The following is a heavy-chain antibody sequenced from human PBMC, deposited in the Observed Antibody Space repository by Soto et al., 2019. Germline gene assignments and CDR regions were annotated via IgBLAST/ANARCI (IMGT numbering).Heavy chain of an antibody. J-gene: IGHJ6*03. V-gene: IGHV3-23*01. CDR3: AKGGVGWLETYYYYYYMDV. CDR2: ISGSGGST. CDR1: GFTFSSYA. Sequence: GGSLRLSCAASGFTFSSYAMSWVRQAPGKGLEWVSAISGSGGSTYYADSVKGRFTISRDNSKNTLYLQMNSLRAEDTAVYYCAKGGVGWLETYYYYYYMDVWGKGTTVTVSS. D-gene: IGHD6-19*01.